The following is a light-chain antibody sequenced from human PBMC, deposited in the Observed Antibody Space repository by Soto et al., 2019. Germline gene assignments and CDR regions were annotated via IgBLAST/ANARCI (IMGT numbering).Light chain of an antibody. V-gene: IGKV3-20*01. CDR3: QQFGSSPGFT. CDR1: QSINNRY. CDR2: GAS. J-gene: IGKJ3*01. Sequence: EIVLTQSPGTLSLSPGERATLSSRASQSINNRYLAWYQQKPGQAPRLLIYGASSRATGIPDRFIGSGSGTDFTLTISRLEPEDFAVYYCQQFGSSPGFTFGPGTKVDIK.